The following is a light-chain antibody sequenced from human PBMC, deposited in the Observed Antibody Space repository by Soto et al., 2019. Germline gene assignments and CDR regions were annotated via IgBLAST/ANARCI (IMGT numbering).Light chain of an antibody. J-gene: IGKJ1*01. V-gene: IGKV3D-15*01. CDR3: QQYNNWPWT. CDR2: GVY. Sequence: EIVMTQSPTILSVSPGERATLSCRASQSVSSNLAWYQQKPGQAPRLLIYGVYTRAPGIPARLSGSGYGTEFTLTISSLQSEDFAVYYCQQYNNWPWTFGQGTKVDIK. CDR1: QSVSSN.